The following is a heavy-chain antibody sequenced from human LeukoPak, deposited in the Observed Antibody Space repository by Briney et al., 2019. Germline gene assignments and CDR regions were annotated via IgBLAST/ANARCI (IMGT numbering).Heavy chain of an antibody. CDR2: IYTSGST. CDR1: GDSIRSGTYY. Sequence: SETLSLTCSVSGDSIRSGTYYWSWIRQPAGKGLEWIGRIYTSGSTSYNPSLKSRVTISVDTSKNQFSLKLTSVTAADTAVYYSARGGGATRIDYWGQGTLVTASS. J-gene: IGHJ4*02. CDR3: ARGGGATRIDY. D-gene: IGHD5-12*01. V-gene: IGHV4-61*02.